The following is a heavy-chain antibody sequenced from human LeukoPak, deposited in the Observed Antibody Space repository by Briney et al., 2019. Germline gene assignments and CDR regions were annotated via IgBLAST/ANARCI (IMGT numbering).Heavy chain of an antibody. CDR3: AKKVSGWSENFQH. CDR1: GFTFSSYA. CDR2: ITSSGGST. V-gene: IGHV3-23*01. Sequence: GGSLRLSCAASGFTFSSYAMSWVRQAPGKGLEWVSAITSSGGSTYYADSVKGRFTISRDNSKNTLYLQMNSLRAEDTAVYYCAKKVSGWSENFQHWGQGTLVTVSS. J-gene: IGHJ1*01. D-gene: IGHD6-19*01.